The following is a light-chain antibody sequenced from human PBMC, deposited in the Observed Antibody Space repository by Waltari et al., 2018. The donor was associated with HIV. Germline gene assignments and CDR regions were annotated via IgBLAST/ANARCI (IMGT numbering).Light chain of an antibody. J-gene: IGLJ1*01. CDR2: DVG. V-gene: IGLV2-11*01. CDR3: CSYAGTYTYV. Sequence: QSALTQPRSVSGSPGQTVPISCTGTSSDVGGYDYVSWFQQHPDKAPKLIIYDVGQRPSGVPDRFSGSKSGNTAFLTISGLQAEDEADYYCCSYAGTYTYVFGSGTEVTAL. CDR1: SSDVGGYDY.